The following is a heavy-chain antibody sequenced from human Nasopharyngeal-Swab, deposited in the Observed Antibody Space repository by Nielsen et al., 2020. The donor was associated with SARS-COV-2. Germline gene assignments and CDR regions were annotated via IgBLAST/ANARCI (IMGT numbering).Heavy chain of an antibody. CDR1: GGSISSYY. J-gene: IGHJ6*03. Sequence: SETLSLTCTVSGGSISSYYWSWIRQPPGKGLEWIGYIYYSGSTNYNPSLKSRVTISVDTSKNQFSLKLSSVTAADTAVYYCARGLWQSSSSWTYYYYMDAWGKGTTVTVSS. V-gene: IGHV4-59*01. D-gene: IGHD6-6*01. CDR2: IYYSGST. CDR3: ARGLWQSSSSWTYYYYMDA.